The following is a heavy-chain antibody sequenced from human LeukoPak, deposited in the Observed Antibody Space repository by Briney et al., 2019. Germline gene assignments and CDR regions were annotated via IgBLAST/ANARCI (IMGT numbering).Heavy chain of an antibody. V-gene: IGHV4-34*01. CDR3: ARDGRGIAARLGY. J-gene: IGHJ4*02. CDR1: GGSFSGYY. CDR2: INHSGST. Sequence: PSETLSLTCAAYGGSFSGYYWSWIRQPPGKGLEWIGEINHSGSTNYNPSLKSRVTISVDTSKNQFSLKLSSVTAADTAVYYCARDGRGIAARLGYWGQGTLVTVSS. D-gene: IGHD6-6*01.